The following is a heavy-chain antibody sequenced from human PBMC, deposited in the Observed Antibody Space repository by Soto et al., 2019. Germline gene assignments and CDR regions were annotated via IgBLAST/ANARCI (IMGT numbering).Heavy chain of an antibody. J-gene: IGHJ5*02. CDR1: GFTFNTYD. D-gene: IGHD2-21*01. CDR2: ITTSSAYI. Sequence: EVQLVESGGGLVKPGGSLRLSCAASGFTFNTYDMNWVRQAPGKGLEWVSSITTSSAYIYYADSLKGRITISRDNAKNSVFLQMTSVRAEDRAVYYCVGSGPARLLRHSWLDTWGEGTLVTVSS. V-gene: IGHV3-21*01. CDR3: VGSGPARLLRHSWLDT.